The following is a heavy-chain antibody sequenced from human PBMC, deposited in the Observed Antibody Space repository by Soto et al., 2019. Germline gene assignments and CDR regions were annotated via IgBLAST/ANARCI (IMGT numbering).Heavy chain of an antibody. J-gene: IGHJ3*02. Sequence: SETLSLTCTVSGGSISSYYWSWIRQPPGKGLEWIGYIYYSGSTNYNPSLKSRVTISVDTSKNQFSLKLSSVTAADTAVYYCARFPLFYNWNYAGPHAFDIWGQGTMVTVSS. V-gene: IGHV4-59*01. D-gene: IGHD1-7*01. CDR2: IYYSGST. CDR1: GGSISSYY. CDR3: ARFPLFYNWNYAGPHAFDI.